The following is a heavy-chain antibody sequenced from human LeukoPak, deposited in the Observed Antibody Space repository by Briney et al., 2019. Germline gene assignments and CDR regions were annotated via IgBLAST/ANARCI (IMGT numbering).Heavy chain of an antibody. V-gene: IGHV1-69*13. J-gene: IGHJ3*02. CDR3: ARDLMEIRAFDI. CDR2: IIPIFDTA. D-gene: IGHD3-16*01. CDR1: GGTLSSYA. Sequence: ASVKVSCKASGGTLSSYAISWVRQAPGQGLEWMGGIIPIFDTANYAQKFQGRVTITADESTSTAYMELSSLTSEDTAVYPRARDLMEIRAFDIWGQGTTVTVSS.